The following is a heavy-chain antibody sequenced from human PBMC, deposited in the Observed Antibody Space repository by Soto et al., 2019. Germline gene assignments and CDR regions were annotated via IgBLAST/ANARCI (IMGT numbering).Heavy chain of an antibody. CDR2: ISWNSGSI. J-gene: IGHJ4*02. D-gene: IGHD6-13*01. CDR3: AKDLRPEILEYSSSWDY. CDR1: GFTFDDYA. V-gene: IGHV3-9*01. Sequence: SLRLSCAASGFTFDDYAMHWVRQAPGKGLEWVSGISWNSGSIGYADSVKGRFTISRDNAKNSLYLQMNSLRAEDTALYYCAKDLRPEILEYSSSWDYCGQGTLVTVSS.